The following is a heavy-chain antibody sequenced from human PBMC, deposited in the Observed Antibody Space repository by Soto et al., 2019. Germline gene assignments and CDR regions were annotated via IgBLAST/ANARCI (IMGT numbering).Heavy chain of an antibody. V-gene: IGHV1-69*08. CDR1: GTIFSSYT. CDR3: ARGLGGRMDD. CDR2: IIPILGET. Sequence: QVQLVQSGAEVKKPGSSVRVSCKASGTIFSSYTISWVRQAPGQGREWMGRIIPILGETNSAQTFQGRVTLTAAKSTNTAYMELNSLRLEDTAVYYCARGLGGRMDDWGQGTTVTVSS. D-gene: IGHD3-16*01. J-gene: IGHJ6*02.